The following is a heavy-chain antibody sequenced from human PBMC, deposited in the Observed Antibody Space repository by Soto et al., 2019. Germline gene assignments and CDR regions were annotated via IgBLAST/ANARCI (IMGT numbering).Heavy chain of an antibody. CDR2: IGTAGDT. V-gene: IGHV3-13*01. Sequence: EVQLVESGGGLVQPGGSPRLSCAASGFTFSSYDMHWVRQATGKGLEWVSAIGTAGDTYYPGSVKGRFTISRENAKNSLYLQMNSLRAGDTAVYYCARVGIAVAGPTNAFDIWGQGTMVTVSS. D-gene: IGHD6-19*01. CDR3: ARVGIAVAGPTNAFDI. J-gene: IGHJ3*02. CDR1: GFTFSSYD.